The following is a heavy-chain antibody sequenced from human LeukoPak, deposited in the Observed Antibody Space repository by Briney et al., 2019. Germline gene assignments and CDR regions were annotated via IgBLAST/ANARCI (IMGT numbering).Heavy chain of an antibody. V-gene: IGHV3-7*01. J-gene: IGHJ5*02. CDR2: IKQDGSEK. D-gene: IGHD4-17*01. Sequence: GGSLRLSCAASGFTFSSYWMSWVRQAPGKGLEWVANIKQDGSEKYYVDSVKGRFTISRDNAKNSLYLQMNSLRAEDTAVYYCARATYGDYVWWFDPWGQGTLVTVSS. CDR3: ARATYGDYVWWFDP. CDR1: GFTFSSYW.